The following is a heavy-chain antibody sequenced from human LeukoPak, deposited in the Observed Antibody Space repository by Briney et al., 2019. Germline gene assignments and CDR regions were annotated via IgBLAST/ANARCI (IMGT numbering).Heavy chain of an antibody. J-gene: IGHJ4*02. CDR1: GLTFSTCY. D-gene: IGHD6-19*01. Sequence: GGSLRLSCSASGLTFSTCYMHWVRQAPGRGLEWLSLIRPDGGKIFYSDSVKGRFTVSRDNFKNLLYLEMNSLRNEDTAVYYWVKHAAVLPFWGQGSLVSVHS. CDR3: VKHAAVLPF. CDR2: IRPDGGKI. V-gene: IGHV3-30*02.